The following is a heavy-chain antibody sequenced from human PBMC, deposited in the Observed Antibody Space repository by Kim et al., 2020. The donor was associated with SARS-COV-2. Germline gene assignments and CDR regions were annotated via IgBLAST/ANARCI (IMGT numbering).Heavy chain of an antibody. CDR2: IDPRDSYA. J-gene: IGHJ6*02. V-gene: IGHV5-10-1*01. CDR1: GYTFGTYW. CDR3: ARSVGIAAVYYYYGMDV. D-gene: IGHD6-13*01. Sequence: GESLKISCQSSGYTFGTYWVTWVRQMPGRGLEWMGTIDPRDSYAHYSPSFQGHVTLSADKSTNTVYLHWSSLKASDTAMYYCARSVGIAAVYYYYGMDVWGQGTTVTVSS.